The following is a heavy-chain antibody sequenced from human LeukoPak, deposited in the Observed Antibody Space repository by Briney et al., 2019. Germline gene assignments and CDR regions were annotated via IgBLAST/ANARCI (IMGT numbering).Heavy chain of an antibody. D-gene: IGHD3-22*01. CDR2: ISYDGSNK. CDR1: GFTFSSYA. CDR3: ARDSNYDSSGYYSGGYFDY. J-gene: IGHJ4*02. V-gene: IGHV3-30-3*01. Sequence: GGSLRLSCAASGFTFSSYAMHWVRQAPGKGLEWVAVISYDGSNKYYADSVKGRFTISRDNSKNTLYLQMNSLRAEDTAVYYCARDSNYDSSGYYSGGYFDYWGQGTLVTVSS.